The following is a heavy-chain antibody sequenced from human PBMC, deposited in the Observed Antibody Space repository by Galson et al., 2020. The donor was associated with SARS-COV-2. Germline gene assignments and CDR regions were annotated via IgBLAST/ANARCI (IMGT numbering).Heavy chain of an antibody. Sequence: GESLKISCKGSGYSFTSYWIGWVRQMPGKGLEWMGIIYPGDSDTRYSPSFQGQVTISADKSISTAYLQWSSLKASDTAMYYCARAYCTNGVCYTPSSWFDPWGQGTLVTVSS. J-gene: IGHJ5*02. V-gene: IGHV5-51*01. D-gene: IGHD2-8*01. CDR3: ARAYCTNGVCYTPSSWFDP. CDR2: IYPGDSDT. CDR1: GYSFTSYW.